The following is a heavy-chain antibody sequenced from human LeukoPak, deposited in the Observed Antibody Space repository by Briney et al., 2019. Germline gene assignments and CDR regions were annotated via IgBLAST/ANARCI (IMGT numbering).Heavy chain of an antibody. CDR2: ITTNTGKP. J-gene: IGHJ4*02. V-gene: IGHV7-4-1*02. Sequence: GASVKVSCKASGYIFTSYAVNWVRQAPGQGLEWMGWITTNTGKPPYAQGFTGRFVFSLDTSVSTAYLQISSLKAEDTAVYYCARGRPFDYWGQGTLVTVSS. CDR1: GYIFTSYA. CDR3: ARGRPFDY.